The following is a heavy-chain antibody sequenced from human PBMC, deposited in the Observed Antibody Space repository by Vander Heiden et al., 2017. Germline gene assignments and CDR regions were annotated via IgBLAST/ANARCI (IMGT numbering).Heavy chain of an antibody. V-gene: IGHV3-23*01. J-gene: IGHJ4*02. CDR1: GFTFSSYA. D-gene: IGHD4-17*01. CDR2: ISAGGT. Sequence: EVQLLESGGGLVQPGGSLGLSCAASGFTFSSYAMTWVRQAPGKGLEWVSTISAGGTYYADSVKGRFTISRDNSKNTVSLQVNGLRAEDTAIYYCAKGLTTLDYWGQGALVTVSS. CDR3: AKGLTTLDY.